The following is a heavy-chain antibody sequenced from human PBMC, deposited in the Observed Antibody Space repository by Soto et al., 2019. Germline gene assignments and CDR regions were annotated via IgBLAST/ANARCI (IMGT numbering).Heavy chain of an antibody. CDR3: ARKGYSGYDLSYFDY. CDR1: GYNFTNYW. D-gene: IGHD5-12*01. J-gene: IGHJ4*02. CDR2: IYPGDSDT. V-gene: IGHV5-51*01. Sequence: GESLKISCKGSGYNFTNYWIAWVRQMPGKGLEWMAIIYPGDSDTRYSPSFQGQVTISADKSIATAYLQWSSLKASDTAMYYCARKGYSGYDLSYFDYWGQGTLVTVSS.